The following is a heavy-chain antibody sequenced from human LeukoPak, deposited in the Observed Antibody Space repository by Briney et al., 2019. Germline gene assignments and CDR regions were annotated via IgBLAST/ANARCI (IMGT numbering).Heavy chain of an antibody. CDR1: GFTFSSYG. CDR3: AKEPFRGVARDYFDY. D-gene: IGHD3-10*01. CDR2: IRYDENAK. V-gene: IGHV3-30*02. J-gene: IGHJ4*02. Sequence: GGSLRLSCAASGFTFSSYGMHWVRQAPGKGLEWVAFIRYDENAKYYADSVKGRFTISRDNSENTLYLQMNSLTTEDTAVYYCAKEPFRGVARDYFDYWGQGTLVTVSS.